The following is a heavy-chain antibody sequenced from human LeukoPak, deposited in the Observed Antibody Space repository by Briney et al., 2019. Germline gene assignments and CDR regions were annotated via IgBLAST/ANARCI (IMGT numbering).Heavy chain of an antibody. CDR2: IYSGGST. J-gene: IGHJ4*02. Sequence: GSLRLSCAVSGFTVSSNYMGWVRQAPGKGLEWVSVIYSGGSTYYTDSVKGRFTISRDNSKNTLYLQMNSLRAEDTAVYYCARGGGDRTFDYWGQGTLVTVSS. D-gene: IGHD2-21*02. V-gene: IGHV3-66*01. CDR3: ARGGGDRTFDY. CDR1: GFTVSSNY.